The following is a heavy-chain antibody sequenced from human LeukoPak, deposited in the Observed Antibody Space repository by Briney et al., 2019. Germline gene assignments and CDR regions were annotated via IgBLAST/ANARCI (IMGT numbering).Heavy chain of an antibody. CDR3: AKGVQLWLFDY. Sequence: PGGSLRLSCAASGFTFSSYGMHWVRQAPGKGLEWVAVISYDGSNKYYADSVKGRFTISRDNSKNTLYLQMNSLRAEDTAVYYCAKGVQLWLFDYWGQGTLVTVS. CDR1: GFTFSSYG. V-gene: IGHV3-30*18. CDR2: ISYDGSNK. D-gene: IGHD5-18*01. J-gene: IGHJ4*02.